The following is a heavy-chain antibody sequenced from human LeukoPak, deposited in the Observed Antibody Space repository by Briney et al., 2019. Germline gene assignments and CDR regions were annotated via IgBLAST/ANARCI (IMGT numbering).Heavy chain of an antibody. Sequence: SETLSLTCAVYGGSFSGYYWSWIRQPPGKGLEWIGEINHSGSINYNPSLKSRVTISVDTSKNQFSLKLSSVTAADTAVYYCARGALVVVVVAATRPGAFDIWGQGTMVTVSS. D-gene: IGHD2-15*01. V-gene: IGHV4-34*01. CDR2: INHSGSI. J-gene: IGHJ3*02. CDR3: ARGALVVVVVAATRPGAFDI. CDR1: GGSFSGYY.